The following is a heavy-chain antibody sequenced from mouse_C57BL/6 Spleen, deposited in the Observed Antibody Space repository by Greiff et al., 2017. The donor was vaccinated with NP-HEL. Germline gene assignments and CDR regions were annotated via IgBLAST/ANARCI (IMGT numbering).Heavy chain of an antibody. CDR2: IYPGSGST. V-gene: IGHV1-55*01. Sequence: QVHVKQPGAELVKPGASVKMSCKASGYTFTSYWITWVKQRPGQGLEWIGDIYPGSGSTNYNEKFKSKATLTVDTSSSTAYMQLSSLTSEDSAVYYCARLHYGETWFAYWGQGTLVTVSA. CDR3: ARLHYGETWFAY. D-gene: IGHD1-1*01. J-gene: IGHJ3*01. CDR1: GYTFTSYW.